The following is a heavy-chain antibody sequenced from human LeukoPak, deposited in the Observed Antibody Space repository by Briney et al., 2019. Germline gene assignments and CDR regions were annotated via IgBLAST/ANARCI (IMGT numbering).Heavy chain of an antibody. V-gene: IGHV5-51*01. J-gene: IGHJ6*01. Sequence: GESLKISCKGSGYRYTDYWIGWVRQMPGKGLEWMGILYPGDSDTRYSPSFQGQVTISADKSINTAHLQWSSLKASDTAMYYCARGAAGTTPDYYYFGLDVWGPRDHGQSLL. CDR3: ARGAAGTTPDYYYFGLDV. CDR1: GYRYTDYW. CDR2: LYPGDSDT. D-gene: IGHD1-7*01.